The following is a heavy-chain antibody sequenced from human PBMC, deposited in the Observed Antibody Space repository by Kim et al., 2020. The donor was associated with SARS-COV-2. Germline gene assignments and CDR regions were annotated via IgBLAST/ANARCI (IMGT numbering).Heavy chain of an antibody. Sequence: SETLSLTCAVYGGSFSGYYWSWIRQPPGKGLEWIGEINHSGSTNYNPSLKSRVTISVDTSKNQFSLKLSSVTAADTAVYYCARERRWTTSSSSLYYYYGMDVWGQGTTVTVSS. CDR2: INHSGST. V-gene: IGHV4-34*01. J-gene: IGHJ6*02. CDR3: ARERRWTTSSSSLYYYYGMDV. CDR1: GGSFSGYY. D-gene: IGHD6-6*01.